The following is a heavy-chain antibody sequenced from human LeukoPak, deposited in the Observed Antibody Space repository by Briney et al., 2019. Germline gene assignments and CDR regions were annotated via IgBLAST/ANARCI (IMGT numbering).Heavy chain of an antibody. CDR1: GFTFSSYW. J-gene: IGHJ4*02. V-gene: IGHV3-74*01. D-gene: IGHD6-19*01. CDR2: INSDGSST. Sequence: GGSLRLSCAASGFTFSSYWMHWVRQAAGKGLVWVSRINSDGSSTSYADSVKGRFTISRDNAKNTLYLQMNGLRADDTAVYYCARGDSSDNFDCWGQGTLVTVSS. CDR3: ARGDSSDNFDC.